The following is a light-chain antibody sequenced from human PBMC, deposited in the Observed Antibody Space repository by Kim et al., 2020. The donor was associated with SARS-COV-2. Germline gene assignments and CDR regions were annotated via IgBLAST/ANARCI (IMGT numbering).Light chain of an antibody. J-gene: IGKJ4*01. CDR2: GAS. Sequence: SVSPGERATPSCRASQSVSTSLAWYQQKPGQAPRLLISGASTRATGIPARFSGSGSGTEFTLTISSLQSEDFAVYTCQHYSTTPLTFGGGTKVEIK. V-gene: IGKV3-15*01. CDR1: QSVSTS. CDR3: QHYSTTPLT.